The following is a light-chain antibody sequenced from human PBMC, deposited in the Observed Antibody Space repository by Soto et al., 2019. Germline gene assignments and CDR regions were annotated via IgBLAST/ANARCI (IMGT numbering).Light chain of an antibody. CDR3: QHYGGSPRT. V-gene: IGKV3-20*01. Sequence: EIVLTQSPGTLSLSPGERATLSCRASQSFSGNYLAWYRLKSGQAPRLLIYPASSRATGIPDRFSGSGSGTDFTLTISRLEPEDFALYYCQHYGGSPRTFGQGTRVDFK. CDR2: PAS. CDR1: QSFSGNY. J-gene: IGKJ1*01.